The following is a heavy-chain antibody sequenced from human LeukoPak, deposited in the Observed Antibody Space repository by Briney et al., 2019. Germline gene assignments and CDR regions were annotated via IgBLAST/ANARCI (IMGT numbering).Heavy chain of an antibody. CDR3: AKGAGGFSYYNWFDP. Sequence: SETLSLTCTVSGGSISSGPYYWGWIRQPPGKGLEWIGSIYYSGTTHYSPSLESRVTISVDTSKNQFSLKLASVTAADTAIYYCAKGAGGFSYYNWFDPWGQGTLVTVSS. CDR2: IYYSGTT. J-gene: IGHJ5*02. CDR1: GGSISSGPYY. V-gene: IGHV4-39*07. D-gene: IGHD5-18*01.